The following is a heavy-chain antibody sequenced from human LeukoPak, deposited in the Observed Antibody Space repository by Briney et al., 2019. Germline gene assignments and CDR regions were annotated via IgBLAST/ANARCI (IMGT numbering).Heavy chain of an antibody. D-gene: IGHD6-13*01. CDR1: GFTVSSNY. J-gene: IGHJ4*02. Sequence: PGGSLRLSCAVSGFTVSSNYMSWVRQAPGKGLEWVSFIYSGGSTYYADSVKGRFTISRDNSKNTLYLQMDSLRAEDTAVYYCAKTYSSSWHYFDYWGQGTLVTVSS. CDR2: IYSGGST. V-gene: IGHV3-53*01. CDR3: AKTYSSSWHYFDY.